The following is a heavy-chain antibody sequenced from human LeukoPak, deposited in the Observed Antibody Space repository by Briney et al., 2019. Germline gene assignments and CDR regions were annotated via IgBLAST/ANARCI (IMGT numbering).Heavy chain of an antibody. V-gene: IGHV4-4*07. CDR1: GGSIGWDY. J-gene: IGHJ4*02. D-gene: IGHD3-22*01. CDR3: AREEYFQDSNGYSYYFHS. Sequence: SETLSLTCTVSGGSIGWDYWSWIRQSAGKGLEWIGRIYKSGSTNYNPSFRRRVTMSVDASKNQFSLHVTSVTAADTAVYYCAREEYFQDSNGYSYYFHSWGQGSLVTVSS. CDR2: IYKSGST.